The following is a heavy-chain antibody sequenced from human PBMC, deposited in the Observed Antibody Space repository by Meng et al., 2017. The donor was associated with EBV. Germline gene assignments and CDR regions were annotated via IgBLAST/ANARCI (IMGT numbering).Heavy chain of an antibody. Sequence: VQLRQAGVKLRNSGSSVKYACRTSGCTYRSDGVRWVRQAPGQGLGWMGALIPMVGEPHYAQKFQGRVTIIADESTSTHSMELNSLRSEDTAMYYCASESGRGFTPDYWGQGTLVTVSS. CDR2: LIPMVGEP. CDR3: ASESGRGFTPDY. D-gene: IGHD3-10*01. CDR1: GCTYRSDG. V-gene: IGHV1-69*01. J-gene: IGHJ4*02.